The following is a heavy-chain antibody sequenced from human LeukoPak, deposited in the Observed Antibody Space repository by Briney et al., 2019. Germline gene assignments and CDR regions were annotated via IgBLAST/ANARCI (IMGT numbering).Heavy chain of an antibody. D-gene: IGHD3-10*01. CDR1: GGSISSSSYY. V-gene: IGHV4-39*01. J-gene: IGHJ6*02. CDR2: IYYSGST. CDR3: ARGHHYLWFGELYYYYGMDV. Sequence: PSETLSLTCTVSGGSISSSSYYWGWIRQPPGKGLEWIGSIYYSGSTYYNPSLKSRVTISVDTSKNQFSLKLSSVTAADTAVYYCARGHHYLWFGELYYYYGMDVWGQGTTVTVSS.